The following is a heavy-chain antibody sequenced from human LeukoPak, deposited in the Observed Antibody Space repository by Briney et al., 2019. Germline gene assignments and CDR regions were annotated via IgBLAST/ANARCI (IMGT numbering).Heavy chain of an antibody. CDR2: INPNSGDT. CDR3: ARAIPVDTANGLNDY. V-gene: IGHV1-2*02. Sequence: VASVKVSCKASGYTFTAYYMHWVRQAPGQGLEWMGWINPNSGDTKIAQKFQGRVTMTRDTSISTAYMELSSLRSDDTAVYYCARAIPVDTANGLNDYWGQGTLVTVSS. J-gene: IGHJ4*02. CDR1: GYTFTAYY. D-gene: IGHD5-18*01.